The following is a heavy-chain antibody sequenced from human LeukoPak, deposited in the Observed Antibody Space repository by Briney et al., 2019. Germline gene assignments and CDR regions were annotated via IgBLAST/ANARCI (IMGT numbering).Heavy chain of an antibody. CDR3: AREGTLVVSEEYFQH. CDR1: GGSFSGYY. D-gene: IGHD1-1*01. Sequence: TSETLSLTCAVYGGSFSGYYWSWIRQPPGKGLEWIGEINHSGSTNYNPSLKSRVTISVDTSKNQFSLKLSSVTAADTAVYYCAREGTLVVSEEYFQHWGQGTLVTVSS. CDR2: INHSGST. V-gene: IGHV4-34*01. J-gene: IGHJ1*01.